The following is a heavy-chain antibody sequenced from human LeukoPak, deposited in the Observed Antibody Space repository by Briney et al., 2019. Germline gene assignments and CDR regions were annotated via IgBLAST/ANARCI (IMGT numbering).Heavy chain of an antibody. CDR1: GYSISSGYY. Sequence: SETLSLTCAVSGYSISSGYYWGWIRQPPGKGLEWIGSIYHSGSTYYNPSLKSRVTISVDTSKNQFSLKLSSVTAADTAVYYCARLQLGIGAFDIWGQGTMVTVPS. CDR3: ARLQLGIGAFDI. J-gene: IGHJ3*02. D-gene: IGHD7-27*01. V-gene: IGHV4-38-2*01. CDR2: IYHSGST.